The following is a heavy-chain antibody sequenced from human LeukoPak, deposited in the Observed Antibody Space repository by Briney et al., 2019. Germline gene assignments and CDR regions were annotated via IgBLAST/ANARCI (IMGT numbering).Heavy chain of an antibody. CDR2: INTNTGNP. Sequence: GASVKVSCKASGYTFTSYAMNWVRQAPGEEIEWMGWINTNTGNPTYAQGFTGRFVFSLDTSVSTAYLQISSLKAEDTAVYYCAREVITYYYYYGMDVWGQGTTVTVSS. CDR1: GYTFTSYA. V-gene: IGHV7-4-1*02. D-gene: IGHD3-22*01. J-gene: IGHJ6*02. CDR3: AREVITYYYYYGMDV.